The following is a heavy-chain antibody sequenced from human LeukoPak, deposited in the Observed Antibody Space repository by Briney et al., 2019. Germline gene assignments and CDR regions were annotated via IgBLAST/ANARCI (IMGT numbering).Heavy chain of an antibody. D-gene: IGHD3-16*01. J-gene: IGHJ6*02. CDR1: GDSVSSNSVT. CDR2: TYYRSKWYN. V-gene: IGHV6-1*01. CDR3: ARGYGGLDV. Sequence: SQTLSLTCAISGDSVSSNSVTWTWIRQSPSRGLEWLGRTYYRSKWYNEYAESVKSRITINPDTSKNQFSLQVNSVTPDDTAVYYCARGYGGLDVWGQGTTVTVSS.